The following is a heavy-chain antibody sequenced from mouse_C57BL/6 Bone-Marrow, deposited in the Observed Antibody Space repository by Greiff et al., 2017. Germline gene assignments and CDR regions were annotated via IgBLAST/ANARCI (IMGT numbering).Heavy chain of an antibody. V-gene: IGHV1-63*01. D-gene: IGHD1-1*01. CDR3: AVGPHYYGSFYYCDY. CDR2: IYPGGGYT. Sequence: QVQLQQSGAELVRPGTSVKMSCKASGYTFTNYWIGWAKQRPGHGLEWIGDIYPGGGYTNYNEKFKGKATLTADKSSSTAYMQFSSLTSEDSAIYYCAVGPHYYGSFYYCDYWGQGTTLTVSS. CDR1: GYTFTNYW. J-gene: IGHJ2*01.